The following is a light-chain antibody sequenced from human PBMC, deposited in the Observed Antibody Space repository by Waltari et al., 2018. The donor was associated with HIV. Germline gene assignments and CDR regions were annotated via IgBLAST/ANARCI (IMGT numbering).Light chain of an antibody. CDR2: DVS. J-gene: IGLJ3*02. Sequence: QSALPQPASVSGSPGQSLTISCTGTSSDVGAYNFVSWYQQHPGKAPKLMIYDVSSRPSGVSDRFSGSKSGNTASLTISGLQAEDEADYYCGSYTSSSTLVFGGGTKLTVL. CDR1: SSDVGAYNF. V-gene: IGLV2-14*03. CDR3: GSYTSSSTLV.